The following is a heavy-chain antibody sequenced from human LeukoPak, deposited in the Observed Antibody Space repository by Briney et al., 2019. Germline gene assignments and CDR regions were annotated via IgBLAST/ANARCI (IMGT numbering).Heavy chain of an antibody. CDR2: ISMNVQTT. J-gene: IGHJ4*02. CDR3: VREGLERRTNFDY. CDR1: GFTSTSHV. V-gene: IGHV3-64D*06. Sequence: GGSLRLSCSASGFTSTSHVMHWVRQAPGKGLQYVSGISMNVQTTYYAGSVKGRFTISRDSSKNTVYLQMNSLTAEDTAVYYCVREGLERRTNFDYWGQGTLVTVSS. D-gene: IGHD1-1*01.